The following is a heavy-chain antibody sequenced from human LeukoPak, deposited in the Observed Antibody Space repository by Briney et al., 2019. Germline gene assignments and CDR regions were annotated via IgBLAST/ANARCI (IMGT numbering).Heavy chain of an antibody. D-gene: IGHD2-15*01. CDR3: ARDHGLRCIGGTCSSDY. V-gene: IGHV1-18*01. CDR1: GYTVTRYG. J-gene: IGHJ4*02. CDR2: ISTYDGDT. Sequence: ASVKVSCKASGYTVTRYGITWVRQAPGQGLDWMGWISTYDGDTNYAQRLQGRVTMTRDTSTSTAYMELRSLRSDDTGVYYCARDHGLRCIGGTCSSDYWGLGTLVAVSS.